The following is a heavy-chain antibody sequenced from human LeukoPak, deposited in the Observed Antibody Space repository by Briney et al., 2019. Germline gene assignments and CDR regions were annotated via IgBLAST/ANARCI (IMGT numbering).Heavy chain of an antibody. J-gene: IGHJ4*02. CDR3: AKGGPKIFEWLLFDY. Sequence: GGSLRLSCAASGFTFSSYGMHWVRQAPGKGLEWVAVISYDGSNKYYADSVKGRFTISRDNSKNTLYLQMNSLRAEDAAVYYCAKGGPKIFEWLLFDYWGQGTLVTVSS. D-gene: IGHD3-3*01. CDR2: ISYDGSNK. CDR1: GFTFSSYG. V-gene: IGHV3-30*18.